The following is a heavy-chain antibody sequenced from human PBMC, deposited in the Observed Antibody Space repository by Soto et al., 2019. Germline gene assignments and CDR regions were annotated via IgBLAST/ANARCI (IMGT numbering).Heavy chain of an antibody. CDR1: GCSISSGSYY. CDR2: IYYSGSP. CDR3: ARGMTTVTTLDY. Sequence: SETLSLTCTVSGCSISSGSYYWGWIHQPPGKGLEWIGSIYYSGSPYYNPSLKSRVTISVDTSKNQFSLKLSSVTAADTAVYYCARGMTTVTTLDYWGQGTLVTV. D-gene: IGHD4-4*01. V-gene: IGHV4-39*07. J-gene: IGHJ4*02.